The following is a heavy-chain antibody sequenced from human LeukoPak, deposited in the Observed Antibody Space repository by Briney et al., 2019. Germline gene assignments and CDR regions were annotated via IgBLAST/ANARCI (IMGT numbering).Heavy chain of an antibody. D-gene: IGHD3-22*01. CDR2: IIPIFGTA. CDR3: ARDAYDSSVKGMDY. CDR1: GGTFSSYA. Sequence: GASVKVSCKASGGTFSSYAISWVRQAPGQGLEWMGGIIPIFGTANYAQKFQGRVTITADKSTSTAYMELSGLRSEDTAVYYCARDAYDSSVKGMDYWGQGTLVTVSS. J-gene: IGHJ4*02. V-gene: IGHV1-69*06.